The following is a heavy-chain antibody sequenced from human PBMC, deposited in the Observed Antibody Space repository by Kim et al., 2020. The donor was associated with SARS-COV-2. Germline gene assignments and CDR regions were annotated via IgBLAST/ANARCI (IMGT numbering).Heavy chain of an antibody. V-gene: IGHV1-3*01. Sequence: ASVKVSCKASGYTFTSYAMHWVRQAPGQRLEWMGWINAGNGNTKYSQKFQGRVTITRDTSASTAYMELSSLRSEDTAVYYCARDHGKVGALLIFDYWGQGTLVTVSS. D-gene: IGHD1-26*01. CDR1: GYTFTSYA. CDR2: INAGNGNT. J-gene: IGHJ4*02. CDR3: ARDHGKVGALLIFDY.